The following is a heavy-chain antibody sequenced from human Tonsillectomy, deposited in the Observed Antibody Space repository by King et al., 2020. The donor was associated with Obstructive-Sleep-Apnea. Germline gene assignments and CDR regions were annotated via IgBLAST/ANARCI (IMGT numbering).Heavy chain of an antibody. J-gene: IGHJ3*02. CDR3: ARPLRPYYYDSTGYLGDAFDI. V-gene: IGHV4-39*01. D-gene: IGHD3-22*01. CDR1: SGSIRDNYY. CDR2: IYFTGST. Sequence: QLQESGPRLVRPSETLSLTCTVSSGSIRDNYYWGWLRHSPGKGLEWIGSIYFTGSTYYNPSLKSRVTISVDTSKNQFSLKLSSVTAADTAMYYCARPLRPYYYDSTGYLGDAFDIWGQGTLVTVSS.